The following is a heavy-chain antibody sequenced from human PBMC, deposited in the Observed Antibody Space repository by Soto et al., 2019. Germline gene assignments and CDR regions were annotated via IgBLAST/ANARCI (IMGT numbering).Heavy chain of an antibody. CDR1: GGFISFYY. V-gene: IGHV4-59*01. J-gene: IGHJ3*02. D-gene: IGHD6-13*01. CDR3: ARERGGWEAAALQDAFDN. CDR2: IHHSGRT. Sequence: QVQLQEAGPGLVKPSETLSLTCTVSGGFISFYYWSWIRQPPGKGMEWIGNIHHSGRTNYNPSHNSRGTISVDTSKNQFSLNLSSVTAADTAVYYCARERGGWEAAALQDAFDNWGQGTMVTVSS.